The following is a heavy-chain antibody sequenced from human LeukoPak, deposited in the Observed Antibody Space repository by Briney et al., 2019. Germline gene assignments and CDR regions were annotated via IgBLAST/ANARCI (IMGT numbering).Heavy chain of an antibody. D-gene: IGHD1-26*01. CDR2: IYTSGST. J-gene: IGHJ4*02. Sequence: PSETLSLTCTVSGGSISSYYWSWIRQPPGKGLEWIGYIYTSGSTNYNPSLKSRVTISVDTSKNQFPLKLSSVTAADTAVYYCARLRGAAGLDYWGQGTLVTVSS. V-gene: IGHV4-4*09. CDR1: GGSISSYY. CDR3: ARLRGAAGLDY.